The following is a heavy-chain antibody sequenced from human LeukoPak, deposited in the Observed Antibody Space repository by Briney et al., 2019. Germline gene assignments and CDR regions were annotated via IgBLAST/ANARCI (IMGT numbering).Heavy chain of an antibody. D-gene: IGHD1-26*01. J-gene: IGHJ5*02. Sequence: SVKVSCKASGGTFSSYAISWVRQAPGQGLEWMGRIIPIFGIANYAQKFQGRVTIAADKSTSTAYMELSSLRSEDTAVYCCARDIVGATTGWFDPWGQGTLVTVSS. CDR1: GGTFSSYA. CDR3: ARDIVGATTGWFDP. V-gene: IGHV1-69*04. CDR2: IIPIFGIA.